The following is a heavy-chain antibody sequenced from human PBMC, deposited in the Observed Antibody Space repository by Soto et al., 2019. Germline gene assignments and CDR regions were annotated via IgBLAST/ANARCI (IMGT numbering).Heavy chain of an antibody. V-gene: IGHV4-30-2*05. J-gene: IGHJ4*02. CDR2: IYHSGST. CDR1: GGSISSGGYS. CDR3: AREGNLGRWIQPLDS. D-gene: IGHD2-2*03. Sequence: PSETLSLTCAVSGGSISSGGYSWSWIRQPPGKGLEWIGYIYHSGSTYYNPSLKSRVTISVDTSKNQFSLKLISVTTADTAVYFCAREGNLGRWIQPLDSWGQGTLVTVSS.